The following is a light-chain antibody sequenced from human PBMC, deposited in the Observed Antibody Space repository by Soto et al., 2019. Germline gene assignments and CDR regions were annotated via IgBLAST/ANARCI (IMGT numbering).Light chain of an antibody. CDR1: SSTIGAGYD. CDR3: QSYDSSRSGSRV. J-gene: IGLJ1*01. Sequence: QTVVTQPPSVSGAPGQRVTISCTGSSSTIGAGYDVHWYQQLPGTAPKLLIYGNTNRASGVPDRFSGSKSGTSASLAITGLQADDEADYYCQSYDSSRSGSRVFGTGTKLTVL. V-gene: IGLV1-40*01. CDR2: GNT.